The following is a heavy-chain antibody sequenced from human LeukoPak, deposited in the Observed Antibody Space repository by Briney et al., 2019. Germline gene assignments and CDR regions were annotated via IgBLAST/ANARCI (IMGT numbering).Heavy chain of an antibody. Sequence: SETLSLTCTVSGGSISNYYWSWIRQPPGKGLECIGYIYYSGSTNYNPPLKSRVTISVDTSKNQFSLKLSSVTATDTAVYYCARHGGYSSPYLHWGQGTLVTVSS. D-gene: IGHD6-13*01. CDR1: GGSISNYY. CDR2: IYYSGST. V-gene: IGHV4-59*08. CDR3: ARHGGYSSPYLH. J-gene: IGHJ1*01.